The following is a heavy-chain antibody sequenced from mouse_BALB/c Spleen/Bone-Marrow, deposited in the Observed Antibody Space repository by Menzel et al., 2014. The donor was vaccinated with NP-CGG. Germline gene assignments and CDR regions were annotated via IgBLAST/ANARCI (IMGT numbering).Heavy chain of an antibody. D-gene: IGHD2-4*01. CDR2: ISGGGSYT. CDR3: ARHGITRLLDY. Sequence: EVKLMESGGGLVKPGGSLKLSCAASGFTFSSYAMSWVRQTLEKRLEWVATISGGGSYTYYPDSVKGRFTISRDNAKNTLYLQMSSLRSEDTAMYYCARHGITRLLDYWGQGTTLTVSS. CDR1: GFTFSSYA. J-gene: IGHJ2*01. V-gene: IGHV5-9-2*01.